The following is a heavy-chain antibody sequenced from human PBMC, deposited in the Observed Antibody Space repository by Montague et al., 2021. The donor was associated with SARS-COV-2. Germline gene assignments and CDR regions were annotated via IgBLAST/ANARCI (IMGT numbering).Heavy chain of an antibody. D-gene: IGHD3-16*02. CDR3: ARGQPPRITFGGIISYGLDV. Sequence: SETLSLTRTLYGGSFSGYYWTWIRQPPGKGLEWIGEINHSGSTNXNPSLKSRVTISVDTSKNQFSLKLRSVTAADTAVYYCARGQPPRITFGGIISYGLDVWGQGTTVTVSS. CDR1: GGSFSGYY. CDR2: INHSGST. J-gene: IGHJ6*02. V-gene: IGHV4-34*01.